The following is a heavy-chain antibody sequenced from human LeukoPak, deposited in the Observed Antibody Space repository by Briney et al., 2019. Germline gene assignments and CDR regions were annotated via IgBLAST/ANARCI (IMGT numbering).Heavy chain of an antibody. Sequence: GGSLRLSCVVSGFSFSDSYMTWIRQTPGKGLESLAYISGSGHDIYYTDSVKGRFTISRDNAKDSLYLQMNSLRAEDTAVYYCARVFYYDSSGYYPLHYYYYYYMDVWGKGTTVTISS. D-gene: IGHD3-22*01. J-gene: IGHJ6*03. V-gene: IGHV3-11*04. CDR1: GFSFSDSY. CDR2: ISGSGHDI. CDR3: ARVFYYDSSGYYPLHYYYYYYMDV.